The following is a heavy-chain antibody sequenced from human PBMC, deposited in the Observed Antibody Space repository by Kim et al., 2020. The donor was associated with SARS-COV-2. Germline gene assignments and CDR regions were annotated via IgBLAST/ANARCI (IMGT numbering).Heavy chain of an antibody. CDR3: SRDLLTAPR. J-gene: IGHJ4*02. V-gene: IGHV3-66*01. CDR2: IYSGGST. CDR1: GFTVSSTH. D-gene: IGHD3-10*01. Sequence: GGSLRLSCVASGFTVSSTHMSWVRQAPGKGLEWVSLIYSGGSTYYADSVKGRFSISRDNSKNTLYLQMNSLRAEDTAVYYCSRDLLTAPRWGQGTLVTVSS.